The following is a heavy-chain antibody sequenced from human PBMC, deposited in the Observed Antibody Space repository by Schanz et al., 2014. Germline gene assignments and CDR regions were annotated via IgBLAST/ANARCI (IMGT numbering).Heavy chain of an antibody. CDR2: ISDDGSGK. CDR3: AKERAGRSCYDLVA. Sequence: QVHLVESGGGVVQPGRSLRLSCAASGFTFSSYGMHWVRQAPGKGLEWVAVISDDGSGKYSADSVKGRFTISRDNSKNMMYLQMTSLRAKDAAVYECAKERAGRSCYDLVAWGQGTLLIVSS. V-gene: IGHV3-30*18. J-gene: IGHJ5*02. CDR1: GFTFSSYG. D-gene: IGHD3-3*01.